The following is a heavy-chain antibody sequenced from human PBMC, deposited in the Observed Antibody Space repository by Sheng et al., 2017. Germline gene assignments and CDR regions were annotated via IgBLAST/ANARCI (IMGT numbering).Heavy chain of an antibody. Sequence: QMQLQESGPRLVKPSETLSLICTVSGGSISSSSYYWAWIRQPPGKGLDWIGTIYYSGTTYYNPSLESRLTISVDTSKNQFSLKLSSVTAADTAVYYCARVSTAAVTRVDYWGQGTLVTGLL. V-gene: IGHV4-39*07. CDR3: ARVSTAAVTRVDY. CDR1: GGSISSSSYY. D-gene: IGHD2-21*02. J-gene: IGHJ4*02. CDR2: IYYSGTT.